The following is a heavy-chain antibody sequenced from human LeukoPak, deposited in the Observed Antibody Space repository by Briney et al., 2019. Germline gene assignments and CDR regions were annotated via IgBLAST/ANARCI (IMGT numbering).Heavy chain of an antibody. Sequence: PGGSLRLSCAASGFTFSTYWMTWVRLAPGKGLEWVANINQDGSEKYYVDSVKGRFTISRDNARNSLYLQMDSLRAEDTAMYYCARDASGSFYDYWGQGTLVTVSS. D-gene: IGHD1-26*01. V-gene: IGHV3-7*01. J-gene: IGHJ4*02. CDR1: GFTFSTYW. CDR2: INQDGSEK. CDR3: ARDASGSFYDY.